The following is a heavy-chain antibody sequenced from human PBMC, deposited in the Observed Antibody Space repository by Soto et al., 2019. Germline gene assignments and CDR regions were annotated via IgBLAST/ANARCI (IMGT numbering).Heavy chain of an antibody. CDR2: MNPNSGNT. D-gene: IGHD2-2*02. Sequence: ASVKVSCKASGYTFTSYGISWVRQAPGQGLEWMGWMNPNSGNTGYAQKFQGRVTMTRNTSISTAYMELSSLRSEDTAVYYCARRKYQLLYYYYYYYMDVWGKGTTVTVSS. CDR1: GYTFTSYG. CDR3: ARRKYQLLYYYYYYYMDV. J-gene: IGHJ6*03. V-gene: IGHV1-8*02.